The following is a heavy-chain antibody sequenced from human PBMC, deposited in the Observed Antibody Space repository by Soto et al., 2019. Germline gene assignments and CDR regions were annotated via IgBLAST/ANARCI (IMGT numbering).Heavy chain of an antibody. CDR1: GGSIDSGDYY. Sequence: PSETLSLTCTVSGGSIDSGDYYWSWIRQPPGKGLEWIGYVYYSGTTNYNPFLKSRVTLSLDKSKNQFSLKLTSVTAADTAMYYCGKDAGGRGNGAFDIWGQGTMVTVSS. D-gene: IGHD3-16*01. V-gene: IGHV4-61*08. J-gene: IGHJ3*02. CDR3: GKDAGGRGNGAFDI. CDR2: VYYSGTT.